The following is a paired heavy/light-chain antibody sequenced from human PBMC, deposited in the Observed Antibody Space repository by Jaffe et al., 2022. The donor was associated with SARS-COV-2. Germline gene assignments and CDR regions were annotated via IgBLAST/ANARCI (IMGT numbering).Heavy chain of an antibody. CDR2: IDPSDGYT. Sequence: EEQLKQSGAEVKKPGESLRISCKDSQYSFTSYWLTWLRQMPGKGLEWMGKIDPSDGYTHYNPSFQGHVTISADKSTSTAYLQWSSLETSDTAIYYCASASFAVAGRSYDNYPMDVWGQGTTVIVSS. CDR1: QYSFTSYW. CDR3: ASASFAVAGRSYDNYPMDV. V-gene: IGHV5-10-1*03. J-gene: IGHJ6*02. D-gene: IGHD6-19*01.
Light chain of an antibody. Sequence: EIVLTQSPGTLSLSPGEGATLSCRASQSVSSGYLAWYQQKPGQAPRLLIYGASNRATGIADRFSGSGSGTDFTLTISRLDPEDFAVYYCQQYVKSPFTFGPGTKVEVK. CDR1: QSVSSGY. CDR3: QQYVKSPFT. V-gene: IGKV3-20*01. CDR2: GAS. J-gene: IGKJ3*01.